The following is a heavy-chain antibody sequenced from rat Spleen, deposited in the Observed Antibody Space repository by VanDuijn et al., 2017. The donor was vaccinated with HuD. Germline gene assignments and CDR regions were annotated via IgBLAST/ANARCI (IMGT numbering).Heavy chain of an antibody. J-gene: IGHJ2*01. CDR1: GFSLTSYG. D-gene: IGHD1-11*01. Sequence: QVQLKESGPGLMQPSQTLSLTCTVSGFSLTSYGLTWVRQPPGKGLEWMGGIWGDGSTNSKSARKSRLSISRDTSKTQVFLKMNSLQTEDTAIYFCTRAGYGGYTAWGQGVMVTVSS. CDR2: IWGDGST. CDR3: TRAGYGGYTA. V-gene: IGHV2-13*01.